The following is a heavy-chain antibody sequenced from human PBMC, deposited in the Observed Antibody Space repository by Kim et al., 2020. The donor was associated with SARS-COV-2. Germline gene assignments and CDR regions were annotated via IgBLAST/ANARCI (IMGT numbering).Heavy chain of an antibody. V-gene: IGHV3-43*02. CDR2: IGGNGGTT. Sequence: GGSLRLSCAASGFTFDDYTMHWVRQAPGKGLEWVSLIGGNGGTTYYADSVRGRFTISRDNKKNSLYLQMNSLRSEDTALYYCAKGRVKITFGGALVGWG. CDR3: AKGRVKITFGGALVG. J-gene: IGHJ1*01. CDR1: GFTFDDYT. D-gene: IGHD3-16*02.